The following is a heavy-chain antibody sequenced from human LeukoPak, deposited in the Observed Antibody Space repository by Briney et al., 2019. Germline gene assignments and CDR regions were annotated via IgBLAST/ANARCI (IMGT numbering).Heavy chain of an antibody. J-gene: IGHJ4*02. CDR2: ISSSSSYI. CDR1: GFTFSSYS. CDR3: ARGSIAAAGTGDY. Sequence: GGSLTLSCAASGFTFSSYSMNWVPQAPGKGLEWVSSISSSSSYIYYADSVKGRFTISRDNAKNSLYLQMNSLRAEDTAVYYCARGSIAAAGTGDYWGQGTLVTVSS. V-gene: IGHV3-21*01. D-gene: IGHD6-13*01.